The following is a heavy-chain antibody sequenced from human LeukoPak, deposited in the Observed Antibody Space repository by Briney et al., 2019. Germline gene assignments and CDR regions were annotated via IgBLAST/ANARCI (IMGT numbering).Heavy chain of an antibody. D-gene: IGHD1-1*01. CDR2: ISCYNGNT. CDR1: GYIFTRYG. V-gene: IGHV1-18*01. CDR3: ARDLEAGIGYGDY. Sequence: ASVTVSFKASGYIFTRYGVSWVRQAPGQGLEWMGWISCYNGNTGYAQKFQGRVTMTADTSTSTAYMELRSLKSDDPAVYYCARDLEAGIGYGDYWGQGTLVTVSS. J-gene: IGHJ4*02.